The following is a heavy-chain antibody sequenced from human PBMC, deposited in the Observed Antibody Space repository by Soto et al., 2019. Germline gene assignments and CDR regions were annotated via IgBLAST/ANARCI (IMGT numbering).Heavy chain of an antibody. D-gene: IGHD1-1*01. V-gene: IGHV1-18*01. CDR1: GYGFTTYG. CDR3: ARGRYGDY. Sequence: QVHLVQSGAEVKKPGASVKVSCKGSGYGFTTYGITCVRQAPGQGLEWMAWISAHTGNTNYAQKLQGRVTVTRDTSTSTAYMELRSLRSDDTAVYYCARGRYGDYWGQGALVTVSS. J-gene: IGHJ4*02. CDR2: ISAHTGNT.